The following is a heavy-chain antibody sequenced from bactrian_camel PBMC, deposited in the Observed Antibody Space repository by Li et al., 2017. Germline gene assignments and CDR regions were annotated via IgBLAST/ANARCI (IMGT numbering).Heavy chain of an antibody. CDR1: GYSYEKYC. CDR2: IGSDGSTT. CDR3: VRARSGSWYGATFLEADFGH. Sequence: VQLVESGGGTAEIGGSLRLSCTATGYSYEKYCVGWFRQPPPPGLGLVGVASIGSDGSTTYVDSVKGRFTISRDNSKNTHYLQMDNLRPEDTSVYYCVRARSGSWYGATFLEADFGHWGQGTQVTVS. V-gene: IGHV3-1*01. J-gene: IGHJ6*01. D-gene: IGHD6*01.